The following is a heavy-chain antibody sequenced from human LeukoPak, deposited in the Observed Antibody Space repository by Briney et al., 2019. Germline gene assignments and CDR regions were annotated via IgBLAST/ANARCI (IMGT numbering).Heavy chain of an antibody. CDR1: GGSISSGSYY. V-gene: IGHV4-39*01. CDR3: ARNFWTYYFDY. J-gene: IGHJ4*02. D-gene: IGHD3/OR15-3a*01. Sequence: SETLSLTCTVSGGSISSGSYYWGWIRQPPGKGLEWIGSIYYSGSTYYNPSLKSRVTISVDTSKNQFSLKLSSVTAADTAVYYCARNFWTYYFDYWGQGTLVTVSS. CDR2: IYYSGST.